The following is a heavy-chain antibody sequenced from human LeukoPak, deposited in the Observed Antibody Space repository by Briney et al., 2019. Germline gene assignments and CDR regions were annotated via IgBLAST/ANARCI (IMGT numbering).Heavy chain of an antibody. Sequence: SETLSLTCTVSGGSISSADYYWTWIRQPPGKGLERIGYISHSGGTYYNSSLLSRVTISVDTSKNQFSLKLSSVTAADTAVYYCAQKRITIFGVVISAFDIWGQGTMVTVSS. CDR2: ISHSGGT. V-gene: IGHV4-30-2*01. D-gene: IGHD3-3*01. CDR3: AQKRITIFGVVISAFDI. J-gene: IGHJ3*02. CDR1: GGSISSADYY.